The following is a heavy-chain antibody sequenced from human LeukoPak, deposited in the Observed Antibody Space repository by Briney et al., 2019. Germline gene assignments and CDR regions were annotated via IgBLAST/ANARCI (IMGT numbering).Heavy chain of an antibody. J-gene: IGHJ4*02. CDR3: ARLASATSPFDY. CDR2: ISSTSNYI. D-gene: IGHD6-13*01. V-gene: IGHV3-21*01. CDR1: GFTFSSYA. Sequence: GGSLRLSCAASGFTFSSYAMSWVRQAPGKGLEWVSSISSTSNYIFYADSVKGRFTISRDNAKNSLYLQMNSLRAEDTAVYYCARLASATSPFDYWGQGTLVTVSS.